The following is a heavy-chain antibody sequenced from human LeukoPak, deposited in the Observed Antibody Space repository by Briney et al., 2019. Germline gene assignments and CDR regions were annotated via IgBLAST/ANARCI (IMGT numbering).Heavy chain of an antibody. CDR3: ASVSMVRARNAFDI. J-gene: IGHJ3*02. Sequence: ASVKVSCKASGGTFSSYAISWVRQAPGQGLEWMGGIIPIFGTANYAQKFQGRVTITTDESTSTAYMELSSLRSEDTAVYYCASVSMVRARNAFDICDQGTIVTVSS. V-gene: IGHV1-69*05. D-gene: IGHD3-10*01. CDR2: IIPIFGTA. CDR1: GGTFSSYA.